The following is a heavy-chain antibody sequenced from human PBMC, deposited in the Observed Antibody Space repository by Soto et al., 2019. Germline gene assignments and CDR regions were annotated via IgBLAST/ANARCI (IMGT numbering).Heavy chain of an antibody. CDR3: ARAPFLTGYLDY. Sequence: LRLSCAASGFTFSSYEMNWVRQAPGKGLEWVSYISSSGGSIYYADSVKGRFTISRDNAKNSLYLQMNSLRAEDTAVYYCARAPFLTGYLDYWGQGTLVTVSS. V-gene: IGHV3-48*03. D-gene: IGHD3-9*01. J-gene: IGHJ4*02. CDR1: GFTFSSYE. CDR2: ISSSGGSI.